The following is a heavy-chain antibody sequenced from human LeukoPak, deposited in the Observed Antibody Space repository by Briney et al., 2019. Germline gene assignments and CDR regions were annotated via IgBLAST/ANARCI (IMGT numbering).Heavy chain of an antibody. CDR1: GGSISSYY. CDR2: IYYSGST. D-gene: IGHD6-6*01. Sequence: SETLSLTCTVSGGSISSYYWSWIRQPPGKGLEWIGYIYYSGSTNYNPSLKSRVTISVDTSKNQFSLKLSSVTAADTAVYFCAREYSTSSTAFDIWGQGTMVTVSS. CDR3: AREYSTSSTAFDI. J-gene: IGHJ3*02. V-gene: IGHV4-59*12.